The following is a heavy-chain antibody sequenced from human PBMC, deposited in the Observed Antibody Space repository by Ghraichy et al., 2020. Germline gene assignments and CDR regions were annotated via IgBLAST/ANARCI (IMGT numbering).Heavy chain of an antibody. CDR3: ARRGSRWYKDY. CDR1: GGSISSHDYY. CDR2: IHNTENT. Sequence: SETLSLTCTVSGGSISSHDYYWGWIRQPPGKGLEWIGTIHNTENTYYSPALKNRVTISVDTSKNQFSLNIYSVTAADTAVYYCARRGSRWYKDYWGQRTLVTVSS. D-gene: IGHD6-13*01. V-gene: IGHV4-39*01. J-gene: IGHJ4*02.